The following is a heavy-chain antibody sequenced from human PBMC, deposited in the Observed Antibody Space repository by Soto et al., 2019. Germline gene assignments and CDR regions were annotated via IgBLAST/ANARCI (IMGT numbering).Heavy chain of an antibody. J-gene: IGHJ6*02. D-gene: IGHD2-2*01. CDR3: ARDAIVVVPAAIPYYYYYGTDV. V-gene: IGHV4-30-4*01. CDR2: IYYSGST. CDR1: GGSISSGDYY. Sequence: SETLSLTCTVSGGSISSGDYYWSWIHQPPGKGLEWIGYIYYSGSTYYNPSLKSRVTISVDTSKNQFSLKLSSVTAADTAVYYCARDAIVVVPAAIPYYYYYGTDVWGQGTTVTVSS.